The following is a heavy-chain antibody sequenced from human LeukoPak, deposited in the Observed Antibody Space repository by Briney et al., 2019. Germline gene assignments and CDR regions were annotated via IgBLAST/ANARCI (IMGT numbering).Heavy chain of an antibody. Sequence: SETLSLTCAVFGGFFSGYYWSCIRQPPGKRPEWIGEINHSGSTHYNPSLKSRVTISVDTSKNQLSLKLSSVTAADTAVYYCASGTRYNPFDYWGQGTLVTVSS. CDR3: ASGTRYNPFDY. CDR2: INHSGST. V-gene: IGHV4-34*01. CDR1: GGFFSGYY. D-gene: IGHD3-16*02. J-gene: IGHJ4*02.